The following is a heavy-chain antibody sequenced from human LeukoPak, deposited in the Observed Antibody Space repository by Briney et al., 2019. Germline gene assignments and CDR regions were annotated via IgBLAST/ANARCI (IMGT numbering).Heavy chain of an antibody. V-gene: IGHV3-64D*06. J-gene: IGHJ4*02. CDR2: ISMNVQTT. Sequence: GGSLRLSCAASGFTFTSHVMHWVRRAPGKGLQYVSGISMNVQTTYYAGSVKGRFTISRDSSKNTVYLQMNSLTAEDTAVYYCVREGLERRTNFDYWGQGTLVSVSS. CDR1: GFTFTSHV. CDR3: VREGLERRTNFDY. D-gene: IGHD1-1*01.